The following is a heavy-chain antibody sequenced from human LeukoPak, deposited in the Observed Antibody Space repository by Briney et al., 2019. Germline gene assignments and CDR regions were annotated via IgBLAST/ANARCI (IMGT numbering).Heavy chain of an antibody. Sequence: GGSLRLSCAASGFTFSSYAMSWVRQAPGKGLEWVSGISDSGGSTYYTDSVKGRFTISRDKSHNTLYLQMNSLRAEDTAVYYCAKSPLVHCTSSSCHLYFDYWGQGTLVTVSS. CDR1: GFTFSSYA. CDR2: ISDSGGST. V-gene: IGHV3-23*01. CDR3: AKSPLVHCTSSSCHLYFDY. D-gene: IGHD2-15*01. J-gene: IGHJ4*02.